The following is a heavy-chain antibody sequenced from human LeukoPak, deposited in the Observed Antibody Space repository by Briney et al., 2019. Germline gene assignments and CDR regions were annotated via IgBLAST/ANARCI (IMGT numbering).Heavy chain of an antibody. D-gene: IGHD3-22*01. Sequence: GGSLRLSCTGSGFTFGIYNMFWVRQAPGKGLEWVSSITSSSGYSFYADSMKGRFTISRDNAKNSLYLQMNSLRAEDTAVYYCARDLSYYYDSSGYYFAPYFDYWGQGTLVTVSS. CDR2: ITSSSGYS. CDR1: GFTFGIYN. J-gene: IGHJ4*02. CDR3: ARDLSYYYDSSGYYFAPYFDY. V-gene: IGHV3-21*01.